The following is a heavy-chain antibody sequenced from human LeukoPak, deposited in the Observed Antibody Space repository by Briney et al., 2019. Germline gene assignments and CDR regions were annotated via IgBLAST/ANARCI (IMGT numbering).Heavy chain of an antibody. J-gene: IGHJ4*02. Sequence: NPSETLALTCTVSGGSIFNYYCSWIRQPPGKGLESIGYIYHSGDTNHNPSLKSRVTISTDTSKNQFSLELRSVTAADTAVYYCARDSGYDGNYFDYWGQGTLVTVSS. CDR1: GGSIFNYY. V-gene: IGHV4-59*12. D-gene: IGHD5-12*01. CDR3: ARDSGYDGNYFDY. CDR2: IYHSGDT.